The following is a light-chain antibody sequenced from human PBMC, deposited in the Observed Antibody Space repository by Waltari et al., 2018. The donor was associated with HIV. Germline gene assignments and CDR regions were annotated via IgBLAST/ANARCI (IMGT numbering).Light chain of an antibody. J-gene: IGKJ3*01. Sequence: DIQLTQSPSYLSASVGDRITITCRASRGVSDGLAWYQRKPGRAPTLLVYSTSRLQDGVPSRFVGSGSGTLFTLTINGLLADDFATYYCQEADDFPHIFGAGTRVDIK. CDR1: RGVSDG. CDR3: QEADDFPHI. CDR2: STS. V-gene: IGKV1-12*01.